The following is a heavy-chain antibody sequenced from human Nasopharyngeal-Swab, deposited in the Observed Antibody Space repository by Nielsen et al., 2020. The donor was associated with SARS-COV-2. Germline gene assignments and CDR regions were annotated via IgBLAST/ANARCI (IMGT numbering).Heavy chain of an antibody. CDR2: ISSSSSTI. CDR1: GFTFSSYS. CDR3: AREGRDGAVSS. J-gene: IGHJ5*02. V-gene: IGHV3-48*01. Sequence: GALRLSCAASGFTFSSYSMNWVRQAPGKGLEWVSYISSSSSTIYYADSVKGRFTISRDNAKNSLYLQMNSLRAEDTAVYFCAREGRDGAVSSWGQGTLVTVSS. D-gene: IGHD5-24*01.